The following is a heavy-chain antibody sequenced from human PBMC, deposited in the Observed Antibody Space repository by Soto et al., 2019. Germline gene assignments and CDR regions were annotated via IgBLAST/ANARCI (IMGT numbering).Heavy chain of an antibody. J-gene: IGHJ5*02. D-gene: IGHD4-4*01. V-gene: IGHV1-69*08. Sequence: QVQLVQSGAEVKKPGSSVKVSCKASGGTFSSYTISWVRQAPGQGLEWMGRIIPILGIANYAQKFQGRVTITADKSTSTAYMELSSLRSEDTAVYYCARDWGLHLNWFDPWGQGTLVTVSS. CDR2: IIPILGIA. CDR1: GGTFSSYT. CDR3: ARDWGLHLNWFDP.